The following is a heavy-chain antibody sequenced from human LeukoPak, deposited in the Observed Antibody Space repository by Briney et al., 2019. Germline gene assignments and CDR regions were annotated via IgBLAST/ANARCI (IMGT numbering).Heavy chain of an antibody. CDR1: GYPFTTYD. V-gene: IGHV1-2*02. CDR2: MNPNSGGT. D-gene: IGHD2-2*01. J-gene: IGHJ5*02. Sequence: GASVKVSCKASGYPFTTYDINWVRQAPGQGLEWVAWMNPNSGGTVYAQKFQGRVTMTRDTSISTAYMELSRLRSDDTAVYYCARMCSSTSCSPGGFDPWGQGTLVTVSS. CDR3: ARMCSSTSCSPGGFDP.